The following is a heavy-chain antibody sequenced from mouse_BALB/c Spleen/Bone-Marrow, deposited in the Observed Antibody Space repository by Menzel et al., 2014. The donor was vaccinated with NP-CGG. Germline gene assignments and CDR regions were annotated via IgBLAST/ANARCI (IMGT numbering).Heavy chain of an antibody. J-gene: IGHJ4*01. CDR3: TRSGNAMDY. V-gene: IGHV1-5*01. CDR1: GYTFTSYW. D-gene: IGHD1-1*02. Sequence: VQLKQSGPELARPGASVKMSCKASGYTFTSYWMHWVKQRPGQGLEWVGAIYPGISDTSYNQKFKGKAKLTAVTSTTTAYMDHSSQTNEDSAVYYCTRSGNAMDYWGQGTSATISS. CDR2: IYPGISDT.